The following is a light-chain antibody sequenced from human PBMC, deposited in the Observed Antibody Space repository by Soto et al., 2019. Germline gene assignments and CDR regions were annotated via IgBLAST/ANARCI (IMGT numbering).Light chain of an antibody. CDR1: QSVSNN. CDR3: QQYNNWSWT. Sequence: EILMTQSPGTLSVSPGERATLSCRASQSVSNNLAWYQQKPGQAPRLLIFAASTRATGVPARFSGSGSGTDFTLTISSLQSEDFAVYSCQQYNNWSWTFGQGTKVEIK. CDR2: AAS. J-gene: IGKJ1*01. V-gene: IGKV3-15*01.